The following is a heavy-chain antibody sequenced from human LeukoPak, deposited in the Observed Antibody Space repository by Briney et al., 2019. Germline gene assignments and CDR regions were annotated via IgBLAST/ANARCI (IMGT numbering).Heavy chain of an antibody. Sequence: ASVKVSCKASGGTFSSYAISWVRQAPGQGLEWMGRIIPILGIANYAQKFQGRVTITADKSTSTAYMELSSLRSEDTAVYYCARGAVGAALIDYWGQGTLVTVSS. CDR2: IIPILGIA. D-gene: IGHD1-26*01. V-gene: IGHV1-69*04. J-gene: IGHJ4*02. CDR3: ARGAVGAALIDY. CDR1: GGTFSSYA.